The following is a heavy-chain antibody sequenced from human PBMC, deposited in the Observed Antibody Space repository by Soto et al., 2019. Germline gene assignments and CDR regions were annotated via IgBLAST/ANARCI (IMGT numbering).Heavy chain of an antibody. CDR3: ASPTVRGFDH. J-gene: IGHJ4*02. CDR2: INTDGTGT. D-gene: IGHD4-17*01. CDR1: GFTFRTYW. Sequence: DVQLVESGGAVVQPGGSLRLSCAASGFTFRTYWMHWVRQVAGKGLVWVAHINTDGTGTSYADSVKGRFTISRDNAKNTLSLQMNDLRADDSALYYCASPTVRGFDHWGPGTLVTVSS. V-gene: IGHV3-74*01.